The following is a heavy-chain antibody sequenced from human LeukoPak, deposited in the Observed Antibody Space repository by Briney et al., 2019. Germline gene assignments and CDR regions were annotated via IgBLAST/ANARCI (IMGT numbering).Heavy chain of an antibody. V-gene: IGHV4-34*01. CDR1: GGSFSGYY. Sequence: SETLSLTCAVYGGSFSGYYWSWIRQPPGKGLEWIGEINHSGSTNYNPSLKSRVTISVDTSKNQFSLKLSSVTAADTAVYYCAKQVLLWFGELLPNNWFDPGAREPWSPSPQ. CDR3: AKQVLLWFGELLPNNWFDP. CDR2: INHSGST. J-gene: IGHJ5*02. D-gene: IGHD3-10*01.